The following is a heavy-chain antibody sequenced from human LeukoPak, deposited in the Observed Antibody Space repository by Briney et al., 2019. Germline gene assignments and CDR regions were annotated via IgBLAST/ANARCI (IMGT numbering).Heavy chain of an antibody. CDR1: GFTFSSYS. CDR3: ARSRSSQGASDI. CDR2: ISSSSYI. Sequence: GGSLRLSCAASGFTFSSYSMNWVRQAPGKGLEWVSSISSSSYIYYADSVKGRFTISRDNAKNSLYLQMNSLRAEDTAVYYCARSRSSQGASDIWGQGTMVTVSS. V-gene: IGHV3-21*01. J-gene: IGHJ3*02. D-gene: IGHD3-10*01.